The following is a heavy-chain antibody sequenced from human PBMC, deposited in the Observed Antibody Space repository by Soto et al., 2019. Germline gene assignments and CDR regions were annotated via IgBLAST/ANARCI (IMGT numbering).Heavy chain of an antibody. CDR3: ATLPPRIVVVFTEMPT. CDR1: GGSISSGGYS. J-gene: IGHJ4*02. D-gene: IGHD2-21*01. V-gene: IGHV4-30-2*01. CDR2: IYHSGST. Sequence: SETLSLTCAVSGGSISSGGYSWSWIRQPPGKGLEWIGYIYHSGSTYYNPSLRSRVTISVDKSKNEFSLSLTSVTAADTAVYYCATLPPRIVVVFTEMPTRGQGILVTVSS.